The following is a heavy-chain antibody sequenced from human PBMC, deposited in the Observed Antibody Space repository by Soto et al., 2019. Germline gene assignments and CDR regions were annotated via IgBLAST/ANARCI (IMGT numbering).Heavy chain of an antibody. D-gene: IGHD1-26*01. Sequence: GASVKVSCKASGYTFADYEINWVRQATGQGLEWMGWIHPDSGNTDFAQRFRGRITMTRNTSMSVVYMELDKLTFEDMPVYYCSRGPSSPERRCDPWGKETLGTIAS. CDR1: GYTFADYE. CDR2: IHPDSGNT. V-gene: IGHV1-8*01. CDR3: SRGPSSPERRCDP. J-gene: IGHJ5*02.